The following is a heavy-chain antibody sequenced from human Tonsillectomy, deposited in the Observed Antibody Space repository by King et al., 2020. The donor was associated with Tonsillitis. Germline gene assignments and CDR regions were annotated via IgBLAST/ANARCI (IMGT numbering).Heavy chain of an antibody. CDR2: IWFDGSNE. CDR3: ARDLEH. V-gene: IGHV3-33*08. CDR1: RFTFSTYD. D-gene: IGHD1-1*01. J-gene: IGHJ4*02. Sequence: VQLVESGGGVVQPGRSLRLSCAASRFTFSTYDMHWVRQAPGKGLEWVAVIWFDGSNENYADSVKGRFTISRDNSKNTLYLQMNSLRAEDTAVYYCARDLEHWGQGTLVTVSS.